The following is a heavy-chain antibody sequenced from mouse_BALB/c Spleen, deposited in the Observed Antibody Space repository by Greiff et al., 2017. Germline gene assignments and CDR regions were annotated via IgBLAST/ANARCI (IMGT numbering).Heavy chain of an antibody. Sequence: VQLQQSGAELVRPGVSVKISCKGSGYTFTDYAMHWVKQSHAKSLEWIGVISTYYGDASYNQKFKGKATMTVDKSSSTAYMELARLTSEDSAIYYCARWGLRRYFDYWGQGTTLTVSS. CDR1: GYTFTDYA. CDR3: ARWGLRRYFDY. J-gene: IGHJ2*01. CDR2: ISTYYGDA. V-gene: IGHV1S137*01. D-gene: IGHD2-4*01.